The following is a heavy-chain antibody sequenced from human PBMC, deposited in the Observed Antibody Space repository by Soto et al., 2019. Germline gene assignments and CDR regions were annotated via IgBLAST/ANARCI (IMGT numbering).Heavy chain of an antibody. D-gene: IGHD6-6*01. Sequence: ASVNVSCKASGDTFTSNGISWVRQAPGQGLEWLAWISIYNGNTQYAQKVQGRVTMTTDTSTNTAYMELRSLRSDDTAVYYCARAPGSSSRPLVFDYWGQGTLVTVSS. CDR3: ARAPGSSSRPLVFDY. V-gene: IGHV1-18*04. CDR2: ISIYNGNT. CDR1: GDTFTSNG. J-gene: IGHJ4*02.